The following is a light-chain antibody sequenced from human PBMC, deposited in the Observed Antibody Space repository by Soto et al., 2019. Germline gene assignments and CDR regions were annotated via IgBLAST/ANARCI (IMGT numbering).Light chain of an antibody. Sequence: QSALTQPASVSGSPGQSITISCAGTSGEVGGYNHVAWYQQHPGKAPKLMIYEVSKRPSGVSNRFSGSKSGNTASLNISGLQAEDEADYYCISYTGSSPSYVFGTGTKVPV. V-gene: IGLV2-14*01. CDR2: EVS. J-gene: IGLJ1*01. CDR1: SGEVGGYNH. CDR3: ISYTGSSPSYV.